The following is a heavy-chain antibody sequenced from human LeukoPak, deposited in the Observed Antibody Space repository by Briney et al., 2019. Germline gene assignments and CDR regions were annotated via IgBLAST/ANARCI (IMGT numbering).Heavy chain of an antibody. V-gene: IGHV3-53*01. CDR2: IYSGGST. CDR3: ARSGTFYSSSWFYDY. J-gene: IGHJ4*02. Sequence: GGSLRLSCAASGFTVRSNYMSWVRQAPVKGLEWVSVIYSGGSTYYADAVKGRFTISRDNSKNTLYLQMNSLRAEDTAVYYCARSGTFYSSSWFYDYWGQGTLVTVSS. D-gene: IGHD6-13*01. CDR1: GFTVRSNY.